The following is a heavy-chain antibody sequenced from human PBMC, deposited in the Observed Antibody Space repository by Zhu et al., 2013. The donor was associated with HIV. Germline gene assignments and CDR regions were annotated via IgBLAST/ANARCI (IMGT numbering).Heavy chain of an antibody. CDR1: GGTFSSYA. Sequence: QVQLVQSGAEVKKPGSSVKVSCKASGGTFSSYAISWVRQAPGQGLEWMGWIIPIFGIANYAQKFQGRVTITADESTSTAYMELSSLRSEDTAVYYCARDGVGATHFDHWGQGTLVTVSS. J-gene: IGHJ5*02. CDR3: ARDGVGATHFDH. CDR2: IIPIFGIA. D-gene: IGHD1-26*01. V-gene: IGHV1-69*12.